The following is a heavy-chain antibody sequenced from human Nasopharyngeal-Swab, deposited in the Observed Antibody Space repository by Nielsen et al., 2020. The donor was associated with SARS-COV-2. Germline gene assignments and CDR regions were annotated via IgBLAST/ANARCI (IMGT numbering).Heavy chain of an antibody. J-gene: IGHJ4*02. D-gene: IGHD4-23*01. CDR3: AKDAGWGVVTPYYFDY. CDR1: GFTFSSYA. V-gene: IGHV3-23*01. CDR2: ISGSGGST. Sequence: GGSLRLSCAASGFTFSSYAMSWVRQAPGKGLEWVSSISGSGGSTYYADSVKGRFTISRDNSKNPLYLQMNSLRAEDTAVYYCAKDAGWGVVTPYYFDYWGQGTLVTVSS.